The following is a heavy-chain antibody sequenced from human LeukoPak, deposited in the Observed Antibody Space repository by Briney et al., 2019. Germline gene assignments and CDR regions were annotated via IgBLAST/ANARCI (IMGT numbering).Heavy chain of an antibody. CDR3: ARMDGSFKFYYGMDV. V-gene: IGHV3-21*01. J-gene: IGHJ6*02. CDR2: ISSSSSYI. CDR1: GFTFSSYS. Sequence: PGGSLRLSCAASGFTFSSYSMNWVRQAPGKGLEWVSSISSSSSYIYYADSVKGRFTISRDNAKNSLYLQMNSLRAEDTAVYYCARMDGSFKFYYGMDVWGQGTTVTVSS. D-gene: IGHD5-24*01.